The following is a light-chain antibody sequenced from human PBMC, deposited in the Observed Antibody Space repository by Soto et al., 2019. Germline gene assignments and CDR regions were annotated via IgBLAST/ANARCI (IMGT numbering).Light chain of an antibody. V-gene: IGLV2-14*01. CDR3: TSYSRYRILV. CDR2: DVS. J-gene: IGLJ3*02. Sequence: QSVLTQPASMSGSPGQSVTISCAGTSSDIGGYNYVSWYQHHPGTAPKLIIYDVSSRPSGVSHRFSASKSGNTASLTISGLQAEDEADYYCTSYSRYRILVFGGGTKVTVL. CDR1: SSDIGGYNY.